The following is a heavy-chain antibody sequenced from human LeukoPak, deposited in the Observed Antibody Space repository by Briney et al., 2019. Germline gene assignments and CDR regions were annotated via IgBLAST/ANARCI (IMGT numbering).Heavy chain of an antibody. Sequence: SETLSLTCTVSGGSISSGSYYWSWIRQPAGKGLEWIGRIYTSGSANYNPSLKSRVTMSLDTSKNQFSLKLSSVTAADTAVYYCARSRGIISDSTLDYWGQGTLVTVSS. CDR3: ARSRGIISDSTLDY. J-gene: IGHJ4*02. V-gene: IGHV4-61*02. CDR2: IYTSGSA. D-gene: IGHD6-13*01. CDR1: GGSISSGSYY.